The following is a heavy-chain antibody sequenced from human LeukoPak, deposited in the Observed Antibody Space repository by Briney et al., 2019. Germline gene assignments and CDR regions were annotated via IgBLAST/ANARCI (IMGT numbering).Heavy chain of an antibody. V-gene: IGHV3-49*04. CDR2: IRSKNYGGTT. Sequence: SGRSLRLSCTGSGFTFGDYAMNWVRQAPGKGLEWVGFIRSKNYGGTTEYAASVKGRFTISRDDSKSIAYLQMNSLKTEDTAVYYCTRIIVATKDYWGQRTLVTVSS. CDR3: TRIIVATKDY. J-gene: IGHJ4*02. CDR1: GFTFGDYA. D-gene: IGHD5-12*01.